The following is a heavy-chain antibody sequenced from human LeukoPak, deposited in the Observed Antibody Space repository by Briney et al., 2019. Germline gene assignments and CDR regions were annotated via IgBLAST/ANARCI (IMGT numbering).Heavy chain of an antibody. CDR1: LYTFTGDY. Sequence: ASVNVSCKASLYTFTGDYMRWVRPALRQGLEWMGWINPNSGSTNYAQKFQGRVTMTRDTSISTAYMELSRLRSDDTAVYYCARSGYYEGNDFDCWGQGTLVTVSS. CDR2: INPNSGST. V-gene: IGHV1-2*02. D-gene: IGHD3-3*01. J-gene: IGHJ4*02. CDR3: ARSGYYEGNDFDC.